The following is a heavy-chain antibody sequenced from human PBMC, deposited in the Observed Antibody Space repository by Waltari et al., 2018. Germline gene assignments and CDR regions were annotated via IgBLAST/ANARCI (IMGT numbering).Heavy chain of an antibody. D-gene: IGHD6-6*01. CDR2: ISWNSGSI. CDR3: AKDMYSSSSGGDY. CDR1: GFTFDDYA. Sequence: EVQLVESGGGLVQPGRSLRLSCAASGFTFDDYAMPWVRQGPGKGLEWVSGISWNSGSIVYADSVKGRFTISRDNAKNSLYLQMNSLRAEDTALYYCAKDMYSSSSGGDYWGQGTLVTVSS. J-gene: IGHJ4*02. V-gene: IGHV3-9*01.